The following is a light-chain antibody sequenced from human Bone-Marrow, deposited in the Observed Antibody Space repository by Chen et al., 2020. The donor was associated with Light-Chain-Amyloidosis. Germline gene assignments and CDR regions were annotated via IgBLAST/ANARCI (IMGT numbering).Light chain of an antibody. CDR2: EVN. J-gene: IGLJ2*01. Sequence: QSALTQPASVSGSPGQSITLSCTGSSSDVGNYNLVSWYQQHPGKAPKLMIFEVNKRPSGVSNRFSGSKSGNTASLTISGLLAEDEADYHCGSYAGSNTVVFGGGTKLTVL. V-gene: IGLV2-23*02. CDR3: GSYAGSNTVV. CDR1: SSDVGNYNL.